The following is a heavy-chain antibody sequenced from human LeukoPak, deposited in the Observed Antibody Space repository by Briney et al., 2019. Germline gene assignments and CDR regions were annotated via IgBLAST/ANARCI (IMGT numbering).Heavy chain of an antibody. CDR2: IKQDGSEK. J-gene: IGHJ4*02. V-gene: IGHV3-7*01. CDR1: GFTFSSYW. CDR3: ARGPTRANSSDY. Sequence: GGSLRLSCAASGFTFSSYWMSWVRQPPGKGLEWVAKIKQDGSEKYYVDSVKGRFTISRDNAKNPLYLQMNSLRAEDTAVYYCARGPTRANSSDYWGQGARLTVSS. D-gene: IGHD2/OR15-2a*01.